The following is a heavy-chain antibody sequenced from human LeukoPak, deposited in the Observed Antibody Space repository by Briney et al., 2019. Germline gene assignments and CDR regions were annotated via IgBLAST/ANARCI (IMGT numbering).Heavy chain of an antibody. V-gene: IGHV3-21*01. Sequence: GGSLRLSCAASGFTFSSSSMNWVRQAPGKGLEWVSSISSSSSYIYYADSVKGRFTISRDNAKNSLYLQMNSLRAEDTAVYYCARCRRDINWFDPWGQGTLVTVSS. J-gene: IGHJ5*02. CDR1: GFTFSSSS. CDR2: ISSSSSYI. CDR3: ARCRRDINWFDP. D-gene: IGHD5-12*01.